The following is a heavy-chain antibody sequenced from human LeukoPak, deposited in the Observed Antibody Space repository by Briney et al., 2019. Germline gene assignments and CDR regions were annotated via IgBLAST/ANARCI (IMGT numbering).Heavy chain of an antibody. Sequence: PSETLSLTCTVSGGSIGTYYWSWVRQSPGKGLEWIGYIYVTGTRYNPYLQSRVTISVDRSRNQFFLKMSSVTAADTAVYYCARHIGGGIEDMDVWGKGTKVIVSS. CDR2: IYVTGT. V-gene: IGHV4-59*08. CDR3: ARHIGGGIEDMDV. CDR1: GGSIGTYY. D-gene: IGHD3-16*02. J-gene: IGHJ6*03.